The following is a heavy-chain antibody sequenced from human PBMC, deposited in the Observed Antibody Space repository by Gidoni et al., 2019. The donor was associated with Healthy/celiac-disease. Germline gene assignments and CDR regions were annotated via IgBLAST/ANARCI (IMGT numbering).Heavy chain of an antibody. CDR3: ARDLPTGTPPHYYDYGMDV. Sequence: EVQLVESGGGLVKPGGSLRLSCAASGFTFSSYSMNWVRQAPGKGLEWVSSISSSSSYIYYADSVKGRFTISRDNAKNSLYLQMNSLRAEDTAVYYCARDLPTGTPPHYYDYGMDVWGQGTTVTVSS. CDR1: GFTFSSYS. J-gene: IGHJ6*02. V-gene: IGHV3-21*01. CDR2: ISSSSSYI. D-gene: IGHD1-1*01.